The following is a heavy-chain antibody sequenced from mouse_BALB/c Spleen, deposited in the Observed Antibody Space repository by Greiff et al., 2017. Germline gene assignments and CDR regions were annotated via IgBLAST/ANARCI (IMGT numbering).Heavy chain of an antibody. Sequence: EVQLVESGGGLVKPGGSLKLSCAASGFTFSSYYMPWVRQTPEKRLELVAAINSNGGSAYYPDTVKGRFTISRDNAKNTLYLQMSSLKSEDTALYYCARRLSYYCGSSWYFDVWGEGTTVTVSS. CDR1: GFTFSSYY. J-gene: IGHJ1*01. CDR2: INSNGGSA. CDR3: ARRLSYYCGSSWYFDV. V-gene: IGHV5-6-2*01. D-gene: IGHD1-1*01.